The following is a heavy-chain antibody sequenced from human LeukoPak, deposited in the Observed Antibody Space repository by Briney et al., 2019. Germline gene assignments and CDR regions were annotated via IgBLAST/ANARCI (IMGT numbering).Heavy chain of an antibody. Sequence: SETLSLTCTVSGGSMSQVYWSWVRQPPGKSLEWIGEIFHIGVTNYKPSLKSRVSMSVGNSRHQFSLNLRSVTAADTAVYFCARGGRSAFDIWGPGTKVIVSS. CDR1: GGSMSQVY. CDR3: ARGGRSAFDI. CDR2: IFHIGVT. V-gene: IGHV4-4*02. J-gene: IGHJ3*02.